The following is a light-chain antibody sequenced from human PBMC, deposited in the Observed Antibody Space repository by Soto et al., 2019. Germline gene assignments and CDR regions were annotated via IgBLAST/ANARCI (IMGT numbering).Light chain of an antibody. Sequence: QSVLTQPPSASGTPGQRVTISCSRSSSNIGSNTVNWYQQLPGTAPKLLIYSNNQRPSGVPDRFSGSKSGTSASLAISGLQSEDEADYYCAASDDSLNGWVFGGGTKLTVL. CDR1: SSNIGSNT. CDR3: AASDDSLNGWV. V-gene: IGLV1-44*01. J-gene: IGLJ3*02. CDR2: SNN.